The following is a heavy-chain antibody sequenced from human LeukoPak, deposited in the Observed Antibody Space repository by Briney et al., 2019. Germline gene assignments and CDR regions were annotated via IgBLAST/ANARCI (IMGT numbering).Heavy chain of an antibody. CDR1: ELNFGDYC. J-gene: IGHJ3*02. V-gene: IGHV3-7*03. CDR2: ITKDGAEK. CDR3: AKGPVVTFDI. Sequence: PGGSLRLSCAASELNFGDYCMTWVRQGPGKGLEWVATITKDGAEKYYVDSVKGRFTISRDNAKNSLYLQMNSLRAEDTAVYYCAKGPVVTFDIWGQGTMVTVSS. D-gene: IGHD2-15*01.